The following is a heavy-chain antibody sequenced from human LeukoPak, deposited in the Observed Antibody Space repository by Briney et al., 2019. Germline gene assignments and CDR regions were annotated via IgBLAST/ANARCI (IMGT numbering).Heavy chain of an antibody. Sequence: SETLSLTCAVSGASISSYYWSWIRQPPGKGLEWIGFIYYSGSTNYSPSLKSRVTISVDTSKKQFSLKLSSVTAADTAVYYCARERSGWFDYWGQGTLVTVSS. CDR2: IYYSGST. CDR1: GASISSYY. V-gene: IGHV4-59*01. J-gene: IGHJ4*02. CDR3: ARERSGWFDY. D-gene: IGHD6-19*01.